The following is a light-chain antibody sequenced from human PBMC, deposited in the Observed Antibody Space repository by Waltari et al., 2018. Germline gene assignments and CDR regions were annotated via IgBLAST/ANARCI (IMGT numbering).Light chain of an antibody. J-gene: IGKJ4*01. CDR3: MQALQTPLT. CDR2: LGS. V-gene: IGKV2-28*01. CDR1: QSLLHTNGYTY. Sequence: DIVMTQSPVSLPVTLGETASITCRSSQSLLHTNGYTYLAWYLQKPGQSPQLLIYLGSTRASGVPDRFSGSGSGTDFTLKISRVEAEDVAVYYCMQALQTPLTFGEGTKVEIK.